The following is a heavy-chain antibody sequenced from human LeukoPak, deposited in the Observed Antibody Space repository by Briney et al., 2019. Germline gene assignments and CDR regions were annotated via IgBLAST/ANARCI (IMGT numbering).Heavy chain of an antibody. D-gene: IGHD3-9*01. CDR2: IKQDGSEK. J-gene: IGHJ4*02. V-gene: IGHV3-7*01. CDR1: GFTFSSYW. Sequence: GGSLRLSCAASGFTFSSYWMSWVRQAPGKGLEWVANIKQDGSEKYYVDSVKGRFTISRDNAKNSLYLQMNGLRAEDTAVYYCARFILSMDSNFDYWGQGTLVTVSS. CDR3: ARFILSMDSNFDY.